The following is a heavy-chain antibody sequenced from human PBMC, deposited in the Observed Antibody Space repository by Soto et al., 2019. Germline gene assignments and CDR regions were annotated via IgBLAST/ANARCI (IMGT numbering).Heavy chain of an antibody. Sequence: GASLKISCKGSGYSFTSYWSGWVRQMPGKGLEWMGIIYPGDSDTRYSPSFQGQVTISADKSISTAYLQWSSLKASDTAMYYCARHEGYYGSPAAGLFDYWGQGTLVTVSS. CDR2: IYPGDSDT. CDR1: GYSFTSYW. D-gene: IGHD3-10*01. CDR3: ARHEGYYGSPAAGLFDY. V-gene: IGHV5-51*01. J-gene: IGHJ4*02.